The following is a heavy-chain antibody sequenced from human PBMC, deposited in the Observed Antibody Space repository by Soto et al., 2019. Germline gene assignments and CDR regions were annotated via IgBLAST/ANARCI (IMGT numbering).Heavy chain of an antibody. CDR3: PIDKGGDDPMFVV. CDR2: ISASGANT. Sequence: GGSLRLSCAASGFTFKHYGMAWARQAPGKGLEWVSTISASGANTHYADSVKGRFTIARDNSNNMLYLQMDDLRADDTATYYGPIDKGGDDPMFVVRGQGNRVTASS. D-gene: IGHD5-12*01. CDR1: GFTFKHYG. V-gene: IGHV3-23*01. J-gene: IGHJ4*02.